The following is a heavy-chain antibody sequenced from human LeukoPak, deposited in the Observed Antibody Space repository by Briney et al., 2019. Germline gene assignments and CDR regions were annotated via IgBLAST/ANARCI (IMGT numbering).Heavy chain of an antibody. D-gene: IGHD3-3*01. J-gene: IGHJ3*02. V-gene: IGHV3-9*01. CDR2: ISWNSGSI. Sequence: GRSLRLSCAASGFTFDDYAMHWVRQAPGKGLEWVSGISWNSGSIGYADSVKGRFTISRDNAKNSLYLQMNSLRAEDTALYYCAKRRSGGYDAFDIWGQGTMVTVSS. CDR3: AKRRSGGYDAFDI. CDR1: GFTFDDYA.